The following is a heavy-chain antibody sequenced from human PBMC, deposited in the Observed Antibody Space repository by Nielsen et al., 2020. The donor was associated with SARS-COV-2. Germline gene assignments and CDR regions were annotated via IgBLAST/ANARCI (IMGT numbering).Heavy chain of an antibody. Sequence: LKISCAASGFTFDDYAMHWVRQAPGKGLEWVSGISWNSGSIDYADSVKGRFTISRDNAKNSLYLQMNSLRAEDTALYYCAKGGVSLLWFGEPTDYWGQGTLVTVSS. D-gene: IGHD3-10*01. CDR3: AKGGVSLLWFGEPTDY. CDR1: GFTFDDYA. CDR2: ISWNSGSI. V-gene: IGHV3-9*01. J-gene: IGHJ4*02.